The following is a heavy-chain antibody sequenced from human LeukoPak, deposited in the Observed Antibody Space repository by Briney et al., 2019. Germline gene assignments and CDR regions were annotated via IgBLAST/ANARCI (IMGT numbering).Heavy chain of an antibody. D-gene: IGHD3-9*01. CDR1: GYIFSQYF. Sequence: ASVKVSCMASGYIFSQYFMHRVRQAPGQGLGWMGLFSPSGGRPDFAQKFQRRVSLTKDRFTNTVYMEMRSLTSEDTAVCYCARSFVRYDIFNGYHGRPFDDWGQGTLVTVSS. J-gene: IGHJ4*02. V-gene: IGHV1-46*01. CDR2: FSPSGGRP. CDR3: ARSFVRYDIFNGYHGRPFDD.